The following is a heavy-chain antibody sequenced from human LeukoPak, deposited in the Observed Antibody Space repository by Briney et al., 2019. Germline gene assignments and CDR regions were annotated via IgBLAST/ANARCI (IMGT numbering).Heavy chain of an antibody. Sequence: PSETLSLTCTVSGGSISSYYWSWIRQPAGKGLEWIGRIYTSGSTNYNPSLKSRVTISVDTSTNQFSLKLSSVTAADTAVYYCARDLYGGSDSSGYFYPFDYWGQGTLVTVSS. D-gene: IGHD3-22*01. CDR3: ARDLYGGSDSSGYFYPFDY. J-gene: IGHJ4*02. V-gene: IGHV4-4*07. CDR1: GGSISSYY. CDR2: IYTSGST.